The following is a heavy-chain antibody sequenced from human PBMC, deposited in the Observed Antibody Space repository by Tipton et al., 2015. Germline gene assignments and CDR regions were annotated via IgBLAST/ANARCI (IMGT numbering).Heavy chain of an antibody. V-gene: IGHV4-61*01. CDR1: GGSVTSGSYY. CDR2: ISYTDGA. J-gene: IGHJ4*02. Sequence: TLSLTCTVSGGSVTSGSYYWSWIRQPPGKGLEWIGYISYTDGAHYNPALKSRLTISVDTSKNQFSLTLNSVTAADTAVYYCACQDYDSLTRDYQTVDYWGQGTLVTVSS. D-gene: IGHD3-9*01. CDR3: ACQDYDSLTRDYQTVDY.